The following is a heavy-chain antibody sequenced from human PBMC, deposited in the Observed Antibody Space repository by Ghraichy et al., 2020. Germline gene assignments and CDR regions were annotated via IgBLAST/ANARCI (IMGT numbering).Heavy chain of an antibody. CDR1: GYTFTGYY. CDR3: ARESRFCSSTSCYPYNWFDP. J-gene: IGHJ5*02. CDR2: INPNSGGT. D-gene: IGHD2-2*01. Sequence: ASVKVSCKASGYTFTGYYIHWVRQAPGQGLEWMGWINPNSGGTNYVQKFQGRVTMTRDTSISTAYMELRRLRSDDTAVYYCARESRFCSSTSCYPYNWFDPWGQGTLVTVSS. V-gene: IGHV1-2*02.